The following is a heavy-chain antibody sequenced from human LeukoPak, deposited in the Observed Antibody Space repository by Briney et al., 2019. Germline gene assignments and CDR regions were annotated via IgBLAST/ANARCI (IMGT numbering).Heavy chain of an antibody. CDR1: AYSFTSYW. J-gene: IGHJ6*02. D-gene: IGHD3-22*01. Sequence: ESLKISCKGSAYSFTSYWIGWVRQMPGKGLEWMGIIYPGDSDTRYSPSFQGQVTISADKSISTAYLQWSSLKASDTAMYYCARREYYDSSGYYSLSHYYYGMDVWGQGTTVTVSS. CDR2: IYPGDSDT. V-gene: IGHV5-51*01. CDR3: ARREYYDSSGYYSLSHYYYGMDV.